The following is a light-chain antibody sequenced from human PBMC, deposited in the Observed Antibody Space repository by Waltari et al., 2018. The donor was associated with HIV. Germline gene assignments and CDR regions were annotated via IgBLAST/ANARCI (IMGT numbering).Light chain of an antibody. V-gene: IGKV1-NL1*01. CDR2: RAF. CDR3: QQYYGVPLT. CDR1: QDISNS. J-gene: IGKJ4*01. Sequence: DIQMTQSPSSLYASVGDPVSITCRASQDISNSVYCFQQQPGKVPKLLVHRAFSLQRGVPSRFRGSGSGTDYTLTISGLQAEDFATYFCQQYYGVPLTFGGGTRVDI.